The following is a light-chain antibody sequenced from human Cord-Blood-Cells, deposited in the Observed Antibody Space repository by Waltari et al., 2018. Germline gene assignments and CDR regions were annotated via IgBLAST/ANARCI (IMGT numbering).Light chain of an antibody. CDR3: QQYNSYSRT. CDR1: QSISSW. J-gene: IGKJ1*01. V-gene: IGKV1-5*03. Sequence: DIQMTQSPSTLSASVGDRVNIPCRASQSISSWLAWYQQKPGKAPNPLIYKASSLESGVPSRFSGSGSGTEFTLTISSLQPDDFATYYCQQYNSYSRTFGQGTKVEIK. CDR2: KAS.